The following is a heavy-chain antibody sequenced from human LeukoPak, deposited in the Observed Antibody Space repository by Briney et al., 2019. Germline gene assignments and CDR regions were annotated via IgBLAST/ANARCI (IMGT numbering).Heavy chain of an antibody. Sequence: GASVKVSCKASGYTFTSYGISWVRQAPGQGLEWMGWISAYNGNTNYAQKLQGRVTMTTDTSTSTAYMELRSLRSDDTAVYYCARASIESGSSWSPRWYFDYWGQGTLVTVSS. D-gene: IGHD6-13*01. V-gene: IGHV1-18*01. CDR2: ISAYNGNT. CDR1: GYTFTSYG. J-gene: IGHJ4*02. CDR3: ARASIESGSSWSPRWYFDY.